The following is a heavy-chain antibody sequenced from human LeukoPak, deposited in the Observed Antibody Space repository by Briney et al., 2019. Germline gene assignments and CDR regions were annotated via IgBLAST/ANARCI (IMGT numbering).Heavy chain of an antibody. V-gene: IGHV4-59*01. J-gene: IGHJ5*02. CDR1: GGSISSYY. CDR2: IYYSGTT. CDR3: GRESSAGWFDA. Sequence: PSETLSLTGTVSGGSISSYYWNWIRQPPGKGRQWIGYIYYSGTTTYHPSLRTRVTISVDTSKTQFSLKWSSVEAGATVVYSCGRESSAGWFDAWGQGTLVT.